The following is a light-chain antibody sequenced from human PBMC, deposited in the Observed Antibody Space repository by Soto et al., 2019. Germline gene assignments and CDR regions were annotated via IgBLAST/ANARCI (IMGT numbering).Light chain of an antibody. CDR1: QSVGSS. J-gene: IGKJ2*01. Sequence: EIVLTQSPATLSLSPGERATLSCRASQSVGSSFAWYQQKPGQAPRLLMYDTSNRATGIPARFSGSGSGTDFTLPISSLETEDFAIYYCQQRSNWPYTFGQGTKLEIK. CDR3: QQRSNWPYT. CDR2: DTS. V-gene: IGKV3-11*01.